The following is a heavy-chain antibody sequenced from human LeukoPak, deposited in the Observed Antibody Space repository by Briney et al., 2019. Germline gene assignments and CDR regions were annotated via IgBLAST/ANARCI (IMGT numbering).Heavy chain of an antibody. Sequence: GESLKISCKASGYSFSSYWIGWVRQMPGKGLEWMAIINPGDYDARYSPSFQGQVTVSADRSISTAYLQLSTLKASDTATYYCTKAPTSSLSFFDFWGQGTLVTVSS. CDR1: GYSFSSYW. CDR3: TKAPTSSLSFFDF. V-gene: IGHV5-51*01. D-gene: IGHD5-24*01. J-gene: IGHJ4*02. CDR2: INPGDYDA.